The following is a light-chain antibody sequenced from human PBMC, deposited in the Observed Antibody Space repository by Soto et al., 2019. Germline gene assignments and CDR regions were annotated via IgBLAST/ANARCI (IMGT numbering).Light chain of an antibody. CDR3: QQFNSYPLT. J-gene: IGKJ4*01. CDR1: QGISSY. Sequence: IQMTQSPSSLSASVGDRVTITCRPSQGISSYLAWYQQKPGKAPRVLIYAASTLQSGVPSRFSGSGSGTEFTLTISSLQPEDFATYYCQQFNSYPLTFGGGTKVDIK. V-gene: IGKV1-9*01. CDR2: AAS.